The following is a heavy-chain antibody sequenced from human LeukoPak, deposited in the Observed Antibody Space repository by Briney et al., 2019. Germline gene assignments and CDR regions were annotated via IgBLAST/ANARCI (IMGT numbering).Heavy chain of an antibody. CDR1: GCSFNDYY. V-gene: IGHV4-34*01. D-gene: IGHD2-2*01. J-gene: IGHJ5*02. Sequence: KPSESLSLTCAVYGCSFNDYYWNWIRQPPGKGLEWIGEINARGETNYNPSLKSRVTISVDTSKKQFSLRLTSMIAADTALYYCARGQVPAARGYNWFDPWGQGTLVTVSS. CDR2: INARGET. CDR3: ARGQVPAARGYNWFDP.